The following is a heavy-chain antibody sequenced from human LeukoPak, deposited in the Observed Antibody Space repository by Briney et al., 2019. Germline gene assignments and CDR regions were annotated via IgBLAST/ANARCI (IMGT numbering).Heavy chain of an antibody. CDR1: GGFISSGSYY. J-gene: IGHJ4*02. Sequence: SETLSLTCTVSGGFISSGSYYWSWIRQPAGKGLEWIGRIYTSGSTNYNPSLKSRVTISVDTSKNQFSLKLSSVTAADTAVYYCARDPTSLLYVFDYWGQGTLVTVSS. D-gene: IGHD2-2*01. CDR3: ARDPTSLLYVFDY. CDR2: IYTSGST. V-gene: IGHV4-61*02.